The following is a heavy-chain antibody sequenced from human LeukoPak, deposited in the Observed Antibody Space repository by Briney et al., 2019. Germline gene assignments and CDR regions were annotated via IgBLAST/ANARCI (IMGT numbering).Heavy chain of an antibody. CDR1: GFTFSTYW. CDR2: IKEDGSEK. D-gene: IGHD2-21*02. CDR3: ARDKFDIVVVTTIYYYYYMDV. J-gene: IGHJ6*03. V-gene: IGHV3-7*01. Sequence: PGGSLRLSCAASGFTFSTYWMNWVRKAQGKGLEWVATIKEDGSEKDYVDSVKGRFTISRDNAKNSLYLQMNSLRAEDTAVYYCARDKFDIVVVTTIYYYYYMDVWGKGTTVTVSS.